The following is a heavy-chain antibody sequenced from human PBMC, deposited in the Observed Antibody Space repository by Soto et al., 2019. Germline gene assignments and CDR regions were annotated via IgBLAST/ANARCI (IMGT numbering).Heavy chain of an antibody. V-gene: IGHV1-69*02. CDR2: IIPILGIA. CDR1: GGTFSSYT. J-gene: IGHJ5*02. CDR3: ADRFGGVIVIHNWFDP. Sequence: SVKVSCKASGGTFSSYTISWVRQAPGQGLEWMGRIIPILGIANYAQKFQGRVTITADKSTSTAYMELSSLRSEDTAVYYCADRFGGVIVIHNWFDPWGQGTLVTVSS. D-gene: IGHD3-16*02.